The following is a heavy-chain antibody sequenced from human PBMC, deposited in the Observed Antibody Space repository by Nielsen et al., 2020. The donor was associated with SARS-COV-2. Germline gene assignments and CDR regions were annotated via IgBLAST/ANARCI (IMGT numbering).Heavy chain of an antibody. CDR2: IYYSGST. J-gene: IGHJ4*02. CDR1: GGSISSGDYY. Sequence: SETLFLTCTVSGGSISSGDYYWNWVRQPPGKGLEWIGHIYYSGSTYYNPSLKSRVTISEDTSKNQFSLNLSSVTAADTAVYYCARDRAYSSGGSFDYWGQGTLVTVSS. D-gene: IGHD6-19*01. CDR3: ARDRAYSSGGSFDY. V-gene: IGHV4-30-4*01.